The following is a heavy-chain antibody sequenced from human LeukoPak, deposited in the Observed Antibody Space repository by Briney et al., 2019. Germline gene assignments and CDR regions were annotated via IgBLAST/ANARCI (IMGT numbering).Heavy chain of an antibody. CDR2: IRSKAYGETA. CDR1: GFTFGDYA. Sequence: GGPLRLSCTASGFTFGDYAMSWIRQAPGKGLEWVGFIRSKAYGETADYAASVKGRFTISRDDSKAIAYLQMNSLKTEDTAVYHCTRDRGAYNLYDYWGQGTLVTVSS. D-gene: IGHD1-1*01. CDR3: TRDRGAYNLYDY. J-gene: IGHJ4*02. V-gene: IGHV3-49*03.